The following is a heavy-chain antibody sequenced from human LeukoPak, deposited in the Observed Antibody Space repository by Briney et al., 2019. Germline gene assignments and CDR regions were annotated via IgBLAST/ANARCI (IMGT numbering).Heavy chain of an antibody. CDR2: TYYRSKWYN. V-gene: IGHV6-1*01. Sequence: SQTLSLTCAISGDSVSSNSAAWNWIRQSPSRGLEWLGRTYYRSKWYNDYAVSVKGRITINPDTSKNQFSLQLNSVTPEDTAVYYCARDHYYGSGSYYYYGMDVWGQGTTVTVSS. J-gene: IGHJ6*02. CDR3: ARDHYYGSGSYYYYGMDV. D-gene: IGHD3-10*01. CDR1: GDSVSSNSAA.